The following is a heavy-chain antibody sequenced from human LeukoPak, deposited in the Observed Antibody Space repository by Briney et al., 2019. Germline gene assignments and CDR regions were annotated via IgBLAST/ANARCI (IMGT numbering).Heavy chain of an antibody. CDR2: SNPNSGDT. D-gene: IGHD2-8*01. CDR1: GYTFSDSY. CDR3: AKGGATNGVCCLFDS. V-gene: IGHV1-2*02. J-gene: IGHJ4*02. Sequence: ASVKVSCKASGYTFSDSYIHWVRQAPGQGLEWMGWSNPNSGDTNYAQKFQGRVTLTRDTSISTAYMDLSSLRSDDTAVYYCAKGGATNGVCCLFDSWGQGTLVTVSS.